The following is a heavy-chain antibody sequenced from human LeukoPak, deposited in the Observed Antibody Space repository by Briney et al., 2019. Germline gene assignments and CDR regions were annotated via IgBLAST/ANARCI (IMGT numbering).Heavy chain of an antibody. Sequence: GGSLRLSCAASGFTFGTFWMSWVRQAPGKGLEWVANIKQGGSEKNYVDSVKGRLTIARDDAKNSLYLQMNSLRAEDTAVYFCARDKGGMVPFDYWGQGTLVTVSS. J-gene: IGHJ4*02. CDR3: ARDKGGMVPFDY. D-gene: IGHD3-10*01. CDR1: GFTFGTFW. V-gene: IGHV3-7*01. CDR2: IKQGGSEK.